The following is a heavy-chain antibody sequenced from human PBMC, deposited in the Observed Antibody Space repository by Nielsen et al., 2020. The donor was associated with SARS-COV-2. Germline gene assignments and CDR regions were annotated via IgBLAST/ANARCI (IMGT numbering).Heavy chain of an antibody. D-gene: IGHD3-3*01. J-gene: IGHJ6*03. CDR2: IYYTGST. CDR1: GGSIISGDNY. Sequence: SETLSLTCTVSGGSIISGDNYWSWLRQPPGKGLEWIGNIYYTGSTYYNASLTSRVAISIDTSKDQFSLKLISVTAADTAVYYCARLYYDFWSGYHTRPEYLDVWGKGTTVTVSS. V-gene: IGHV4-39*01. CDR3: ARLYYDFWSGYHTRPEYLDV.